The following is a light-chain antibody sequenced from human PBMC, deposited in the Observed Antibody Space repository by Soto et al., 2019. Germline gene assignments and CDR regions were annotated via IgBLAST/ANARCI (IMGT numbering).Light chain of an antibody. CDR1: QSVSSY. J-gene: IGKJ3*01. V-gene: IGKV3-11*01. Sequence: EIVLTQSPATLSLSPGERATLSCRDSQSVSSYLAWYQQKPGQAPRLLIYDTSKRATGIPARFSGRGSGTDFTLTISSLEPEDFAVYYCQQRTNGPRSFTFGPGTKVDIK. CDR2: DTS. CDR3: QQRTNGPRSFT.